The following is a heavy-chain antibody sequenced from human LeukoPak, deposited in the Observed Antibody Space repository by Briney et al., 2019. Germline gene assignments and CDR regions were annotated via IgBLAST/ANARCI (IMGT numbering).Heavy chain of an antibody. V-gene: IGHV4-39*02. J-gene: IGHJ4*02. CDR2: IYYSGNT. CDR3: AREKKGQSTRRPHYYGSGSYDY. CDR1: GGSISSSSYH. D-gene: IGHD3-10*01. Sequence: PLETLSLTCTVSGGSISSSSYHWGWIRQPPGKGLEWIGSIYYSGNTYYNPSLKSRVTISVDTSKNQFSLKLSSVTAADTAVYYCAREKKGQSTRRPHYYGSGSYDYWGQGTLVTVSS.